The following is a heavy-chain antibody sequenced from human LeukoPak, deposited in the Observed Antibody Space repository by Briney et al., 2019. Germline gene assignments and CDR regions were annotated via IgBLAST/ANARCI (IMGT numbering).Heavy chain of an antibody. J-gene: IGHJ4*02. Sequence: GGSLRLSCAASGFTFSSYAMSWVRQAPGKGLEWVSAISGSGGSTYYADSVKGRFTISRDNAKNSLYLQMNSLRAEDTAVYYCARGSYSSSSEVGDYWGQGTLVTVSS. V-gene: IGHV3-23*01. CDR1: GFTFSSYA. CDR2: ISGSGGST. D-gene: IGHD6-6*01. CDR3: ARGSYSSSSEVGDY.